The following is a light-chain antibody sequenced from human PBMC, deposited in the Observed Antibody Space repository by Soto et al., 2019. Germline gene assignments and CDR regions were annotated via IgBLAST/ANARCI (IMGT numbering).Light chain of an antibody. CDR1: QSVGSS. CDR3: QQYRSSYPWT. Sequence: ESVLTKTTGTLSLSPVERATLSCRASQSVGSSLSWYQQKPGQAPRLLFYGASNRATAIPDRFSGSGFGTDFTLTITRLEPEDLAVEYCQQYRSSYPWTFGQAITVDIK. CDR2: GAS. V-gene: IGKV3-20*01. J-gene: IGKJ1*01.